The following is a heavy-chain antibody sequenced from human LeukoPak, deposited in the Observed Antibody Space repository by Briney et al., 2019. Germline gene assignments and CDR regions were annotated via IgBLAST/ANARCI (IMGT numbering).Heavy chain of an antibody. D-gene: IGHD6-13*01. CDR2: ISGSGGST. Sequence: GGSLRLSCAASGFTFSSYAMSWVRQAPGKGLEWVSAISGSGGSTYSADSVRGRFTISRDNSQNTLYVQMNSLRAEDTAVYYCAKRRGIAAAGNQIDYWGQGTLVTVSS. CDR3: AKRRGIAAAGNQIDY. J-gene: IGHJ4*02. CDR1: GFTFSSYA. V-gene: IGHV3-23*01.